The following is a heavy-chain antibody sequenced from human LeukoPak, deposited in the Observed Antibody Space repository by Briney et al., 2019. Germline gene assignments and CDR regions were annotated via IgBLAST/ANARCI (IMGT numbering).Heavy chain of an antibody. J-gene: IGHJ3*02. CDR3: GRDIFAGTMVRGVYDAFDI. V-gene: IGHV1-2*02. Sequence: ASVKVSCKASGYTFTGYYKHWVRQAPGQGLEWMGWINPNSGGTNYAQKLQGRVTMTTDTSTSTAYMELRSLRSDDTAVYYCGRDIFAGTMVRGVYDAFDIWGQGTMVTVSS. CDR2: INPNSGGT. D-gene: IGHD3-10*01. CDR1: GYTFTGYY.